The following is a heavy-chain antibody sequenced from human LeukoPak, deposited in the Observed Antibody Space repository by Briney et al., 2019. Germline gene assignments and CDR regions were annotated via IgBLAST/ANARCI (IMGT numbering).Heavy chain of an antibody. Sequence: GGSLRLSCAASGFTFSSYSMNWVRQAPGKGLEWVSSISSSSSYIYYADSVKGRFTISKDNAKNSLYLQMNSLRAEDTAVYYCARDEDRNFDYWGQGTLVTVSS. CDR3: ARDEDRNFDY. J-gene: IGHJ4*02. V-gene: IGHV3-21*01. D-gene: IGHD2-15*01. CDR1: GFTFSSYS. CDR2: ISSSSSYI.